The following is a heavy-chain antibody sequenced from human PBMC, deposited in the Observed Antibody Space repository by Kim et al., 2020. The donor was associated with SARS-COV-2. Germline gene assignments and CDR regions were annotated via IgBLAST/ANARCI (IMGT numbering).Heavy chain of an antibody. CDR3: ARGLGLRFGELYYFDY. D-gene: IGHD3-10*01. J-gene: IGHJ4*02. V-gene: IGHV4-34*01. CDR1: GGSFSGYY. Sequence: SETLSLTCAVYGGSFSGYYWSWIRQPPGKGLEWIGVINHSGSTNYNPSLKSRVTISVDTSKNQFSLKLSSVTAADTAVYYCARGLGLRFGELYYFDYWGQGTLVTVSS. CDR2: INHSGST.